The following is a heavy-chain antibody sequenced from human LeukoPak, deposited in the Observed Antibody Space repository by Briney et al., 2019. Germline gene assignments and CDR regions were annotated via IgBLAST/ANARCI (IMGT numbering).Heavy chain of an antibody. D-gene: IGHD2-15*01. J-gene: IGHJ5*02. V-gene: IGHV3-9*01. Sequence: GRSLRLSSVASGLRFNAHAMHWVRHAPGKGLEWVSGMSWNGGIMDYADSLKGRFTISRDNAKNSLYLQMNSLRAEDTAFYYCVKDMYLGVGAATFDIWGQGTLVTVSS. CDR2: MSWNGGIM. CDR1: GLRFNAHA. CDR3: VKDMYLGVGAATFDI.